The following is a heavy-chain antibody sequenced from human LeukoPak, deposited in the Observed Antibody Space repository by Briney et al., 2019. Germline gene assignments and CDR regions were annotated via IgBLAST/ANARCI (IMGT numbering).Heavy chain of an antibody. CDR1: GFTFSDYY. CDR3: ARYRAYYDTSGYFDR. CDR2: ISTSGSTM. J-gene: IGHJ5*02. Sequence: NPGGSLRLSCAASGFTFSDYYMTWIRQTPGKGLEWVSYISTSGSTMYYAEGRFTISRDNAKNSLYLQMNNLRAEDTAVYYCARYRAYYDTSGYFDRWGQGTLVTVSS. V-gene: IGHV3-11*04. D-gene: IGHD3-22*01.